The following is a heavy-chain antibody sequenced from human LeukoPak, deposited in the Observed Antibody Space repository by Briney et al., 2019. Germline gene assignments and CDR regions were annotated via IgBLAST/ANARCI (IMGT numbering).Heavy chain of an antibody. D-gene: IGHD1-26*01. CDR3: AAEVGDYVDY. V-gene: IGHV4-61*01. Sequence: SETLSLTCTVSGASVSSGSYYWSWIRQPPGKGLEWIGYIYYSGSTNYNPSLKSRVTISVDTSKNQFSLKLSSVTAADTAVYYCAAEVGDYVDYWGQGTLVTVSS. J-gene: IGHJ4*02. CDR2: IYYSGST. CDR1: GASVSSGSYY.